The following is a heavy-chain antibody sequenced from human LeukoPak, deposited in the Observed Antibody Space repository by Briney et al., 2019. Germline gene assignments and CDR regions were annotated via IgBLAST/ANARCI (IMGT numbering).Heavy chain of an antibody. CDR3: AKVTYYDFWSGYLGY. CDR1: GFTFSSYA. D-gene: IGHD3-3*01. V-gene: IGHV3-23*01. CDR2: ISGSGGST. J-gene: IGHJ4*02. Sequence: GGSLRLSCAASGFTFSSYAMSWVRQAPGEGLEWVSAISGSGGSTYYADSVKGRFTISRDNSKNTLYLQMNSLRAEDTAVYYCAKVTYYDFWSGYLGYWGQGTLVTVSS.